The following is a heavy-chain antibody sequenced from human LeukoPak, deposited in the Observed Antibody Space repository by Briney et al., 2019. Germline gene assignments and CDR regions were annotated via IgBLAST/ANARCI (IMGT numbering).Heavy chain of an antibody. CDR3: ARETSSAFDY. CDR2: IWFDGSNE. J-gene: IGHJ4*02. CDR1: GFTFRSYG. D-gene: IGHD3-22*01. V-gene: IGHV3-33*01. Sequence: GGSLRLSCAASGFTFRSYGMHWVRHAPGTGLEWVAIIWFDGSNEYYADSVKGRFTISRDNSKNTLYLQMNSLRAEDTAVYYCARETSSAFDYWGQGTLVTVSS.